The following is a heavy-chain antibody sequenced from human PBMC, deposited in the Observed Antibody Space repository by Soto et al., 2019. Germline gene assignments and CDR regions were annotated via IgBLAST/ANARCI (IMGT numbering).Heavy chain of an antibody. D-gene: IGHD6-19*01. Sequence: QVQLVESGGGVVQPGRSLRLSCAASGFTFSSYGMHWVRQAPGTGLEWVAVIWYDGSNKYYADSVKGRFTISRDNSKNTLYRQMNRLRGEDTAVYYCARDGITQLTEDSSGWYLGYGGQRTLVIVSS. J-gene: IGHJ4*02. CDR1: GFTFSSYG. CDR2: IWYDGSNK. V-gene: IGHV3-33*01. CDR3: ARDGITQLTEDSSGWYLGY.